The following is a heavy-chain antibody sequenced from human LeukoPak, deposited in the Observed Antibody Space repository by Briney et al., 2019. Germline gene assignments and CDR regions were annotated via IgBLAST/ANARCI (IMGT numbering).Heavy chain of an antibody. CDR1: GGSIISDTYY. Sequence: SETLSLTCTVSGGSIISDTYYWGWIRQPPGKGLEWIGSIHYSGSTYYNPSLKSRVTISVDTSKNQFSLKLSSVTAADTAVYYCATGSGSYYYFDYWGQGTLVTVSS. CDR2: IHYSGST. D-gene: IGHD3-10*01. J-gene: IGHJ4*02. CDR3: ATGSGSYYYFDY. V-gene: IGHV4-39*01.